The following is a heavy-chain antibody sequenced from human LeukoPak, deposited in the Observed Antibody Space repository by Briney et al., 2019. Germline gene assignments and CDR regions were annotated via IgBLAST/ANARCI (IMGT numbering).Heavy chain of an antibody. Sequence: GGSLRLSCAASGFTFSSYSMNWVRQAPGKGLEWVSYISSSSSTIYYADSVKGRFTISRDNAKNSLYLQMNSLRDEDTAVYYCAKDKLPYSSGWPFDYWGQGTLVTVSS. CDR1: GFTFSSYS. D-gene: IGHD6-19*01. V-gene: IGHV3-48*02. J-gene: IGHJ4*02. CDR2: ISSSSSTI. CDR3: AKDKLPYSSGWPFDY.